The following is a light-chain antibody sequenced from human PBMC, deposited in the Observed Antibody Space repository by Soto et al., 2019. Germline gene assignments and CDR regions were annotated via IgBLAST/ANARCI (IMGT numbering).Light chain of an antibody. J-gene: IGKJ4*01. V-gene: IGKV1-39*01. CDR2: AAS. Sequence: DLQMTQSPSSLAASVGDRVTITCRASQSISYFLNWYQQKPGKAPKLLIYAASTLQSGVPSRFSGSGSGTDFTLTISSLQPEDFATFYCQQSYSTPLTFGGGTEVEIK. CDR3: QQSYSTPLT. CDR1: QSISYF.